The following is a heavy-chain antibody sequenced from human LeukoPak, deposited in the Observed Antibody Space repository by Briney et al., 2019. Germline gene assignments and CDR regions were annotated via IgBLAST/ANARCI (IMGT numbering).Heavy chain of an antibody. CDR1: GFTFSSYA. V-gene: IGHV3-23*01. CDR2: VSGSGGST. Sequence: GGSLRLSCAASGFTFSSYAMSWVRQAPGKGLEWVSTVSGSGGSTYYADSVKGRFTISRDNSNNTLYLQMNSLRAEDTAVYYCAKGAASRGYTYVANWGQGTLVTVSS. CDR3: AKGAASRGYTYVAN. D-gene: IGHD5-18*01. J-gene: IGHJ4*02.